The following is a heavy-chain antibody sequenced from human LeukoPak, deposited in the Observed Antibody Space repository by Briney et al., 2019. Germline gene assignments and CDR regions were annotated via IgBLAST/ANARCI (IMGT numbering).Heavy chain of an antibody. V-gene: IGHV3-48*03. Sequence: GGSLRLSCVASGFTFSAYEMKWVRQAPGEGLEWVSYISSNGDTIYYADSVRGRFTISRDHTKKSVYLQMNSLKTEDTATYYRARGKGGSVDYSGQGTLVTVSS. CDR1: GFTFSAYE. D-gene: IGHD3-16*01. CDR2: ISSNGDTI. J-gene: IGHJ4*02. CDR3: ARGKGGSVDY.